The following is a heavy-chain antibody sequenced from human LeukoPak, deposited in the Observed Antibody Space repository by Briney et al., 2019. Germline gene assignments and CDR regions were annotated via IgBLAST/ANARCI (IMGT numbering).Heavy chain of an antibody. CDR2: ISAYNGNT. J-gene: IGHJ4*02. V-gene: IGHV1-18*01. CDR1: GYTFTSYG. D-gene: IGHD3-3*01. Sequence: ASVKVSFKASGYTFTSYGISWVRQAPGQGLEWMGWISAYNGNTNYAQKLQGRVTMTTDTSTSTAYMELRSLRSDDTAVYYCARDRDFWSGSTLFDYWGQGTLVTVSS. CDR3: ARDRDFWSGSTLFDY.